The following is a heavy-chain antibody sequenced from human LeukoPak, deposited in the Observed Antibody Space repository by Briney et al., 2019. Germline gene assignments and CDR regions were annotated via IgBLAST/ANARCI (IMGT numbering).Heavy chain of an antibody. Sequence: GGSLRLSCAASGFILSSYWMSWVRQAPGKGLEWVANVKQDGSEKYYVDSVKGRFTISRDNSKNALYLQMNSLRAEDTAVYYCAGATRYSSSSRYYYYMDVWGKGTTVTVSS. CDR2: VKQDGSEK. V-gene: IGHV3-7*01. CDR1: GFILSSYW. CDR3: AGATRYSSSSRYYYYMDV. D-gene: IGHD6-6*01. J-gene: IGHJ6*03.